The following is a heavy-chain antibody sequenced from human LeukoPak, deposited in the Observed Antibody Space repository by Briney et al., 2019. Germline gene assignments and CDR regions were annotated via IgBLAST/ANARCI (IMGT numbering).Heavy chain of an antibody. V-gene: IGHV3-23*01. CDR1: GFTFSSYA. CDR2: ISGSGGST. D-gene: IGHD5-12*01. Sequence: PGGSLRLSCAASGFTFSSYAMSWVRQAPGRGLEWVSAISGSGGSTYYADSVKGRFTISRDNSKKTLYLQMNSLRAEDTAVYYCAKSIVATIFYFDYWGQGTLVTVSS. J-gene: IGHJ4*02. CDR3: AKSIVATIFYFDY.